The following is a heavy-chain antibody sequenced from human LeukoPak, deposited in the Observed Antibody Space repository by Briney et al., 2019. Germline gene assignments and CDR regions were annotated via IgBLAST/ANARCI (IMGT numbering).Heavy chain of an antibody. CDR2: ISGSDGTI. CDR3: ARSGDYLGAEYFQH. V-gene: IGHV3-23*01. D-gene: IGHD3-16*01. J-gene: IGHJ1*01. Sequence: PGGSLRLSCAASGFTFSAYAMSWVRQAPGKGPEWVSAISGSDGTIYYADSVKGRFTVSRDNSKNTLYLQMNSLRAEDTAVYYCARSGDYLGAEYFQHWGQGTLVTVSS. CDR1: GFTFSAYA.